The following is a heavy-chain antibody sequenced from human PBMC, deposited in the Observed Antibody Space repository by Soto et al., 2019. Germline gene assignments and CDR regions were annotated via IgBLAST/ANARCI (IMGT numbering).Heavy chain of an antibody. J-gene: IGHJ4*02. Sequence: PSETLSLTCAVSGGSISSGGYSWSWIRQPPGKGLEWLAYIYHSGSTNYNPSLKGRVTISIDTSRNQFSLKLTSVTAADTGIYYCVTDEDGNFFHYWGQGTLVTVSS. V-gene: IGHV4-30-2*02. CDR1: GGSISSGGYS. CDR3: VTDEDGNFFHY. CDR2: IYHSGST. D-gene: IGHD4-17*01.